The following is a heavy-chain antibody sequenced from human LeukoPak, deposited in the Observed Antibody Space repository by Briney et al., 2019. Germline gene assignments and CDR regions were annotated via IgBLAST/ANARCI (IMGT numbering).Heavy chain of an antibody. CDR3: ARGLITIPRASYDY. CDR1: GGSISSSNW. CDR2: IYHSGST. J-gene: IGHJ4*02. Sequence: SETLSLTCGVSGGSISSSNWWSWVRQPPGKGLEWVGEIYHSGSTNYNPSLKSRVTISVDKSKNQFSLKLSSETAADTAVYYCARGLITIPRASYDYWGQGTLVTVSS. V-gene: IGHV4-4*02.